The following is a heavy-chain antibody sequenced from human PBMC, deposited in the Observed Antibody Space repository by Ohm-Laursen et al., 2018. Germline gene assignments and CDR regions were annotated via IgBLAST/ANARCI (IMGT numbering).Heavy chain of an antibody. D-gene: IGHD3-22*01. CDR2: ISSSSSYI. CDR3: AKDPFITMIVVVPTGYFQH. Sequence: SLRLSCTASGFTFSSYSMNWVRQAPGKGLEWVSSISSSSSYIYYADSVKGRFTISRDNAKNSLYLQMNSLRAEDTAVYYCAKDPFITMIVVVPTGYFQHWGQGTLVTVSS. V-gene: IGHV3-21*03. J-gene: IGHJ1*01. CDR1: GFTFSSYS.